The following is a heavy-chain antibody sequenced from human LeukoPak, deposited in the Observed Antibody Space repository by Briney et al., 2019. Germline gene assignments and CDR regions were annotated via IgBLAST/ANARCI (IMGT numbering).Heavy chain of an antibody. J-gene: IGHJ6*03. D-gene: IGHD1-1*01. V-gene: IGHV3-30*18. CDR2: ISYDGSNK. CDR1: GFTFSSYG. CDR3: AKDSGPTTFDYYYYMDV. Sequence: GGSLRLSCAASGFTFSSYGMYWVRQAPGKGLEWVAVISYDGSNKYYADSVKGRFTISRDNSKNTLYLQMNSLRAEDTAVYYCAKDSGPTTFDYYYYMDVWGKGTTVTVSS.